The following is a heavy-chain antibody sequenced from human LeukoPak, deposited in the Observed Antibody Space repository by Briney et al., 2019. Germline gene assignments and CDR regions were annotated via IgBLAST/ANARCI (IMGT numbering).Heavy chain of an antibody. D-gene: IGHD2-2*01. Sequence: GGSLRLSCADSGFTFSSYWMSWVRQAPGKGLEWVASIKEEGSEKHYVDSVKGGFTISRDNAKNSLYLQMNSLRAEDTAVYYCARGHYQLSWGQGILVTVSS. V-gene: IGHV3-7*01. CDR3: ARGHYQLS. CDR1: GFTFSSYW. CDR2: IKEEGSEK. J-gene: IGHJ5*02.